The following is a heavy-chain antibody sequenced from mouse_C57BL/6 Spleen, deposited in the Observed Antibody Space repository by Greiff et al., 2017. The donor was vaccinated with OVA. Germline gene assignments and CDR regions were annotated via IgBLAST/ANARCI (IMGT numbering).Heavy chain of an antibody. J-gene: IGHJ2*01. CDR2: ISYDGSN. Sequence: EVKLVESGPGLVKPSQSLSLTCSVTGYSITSGYYWNWIRQFPGNKLEWMGYISYDGSNNYNPSLKNRISITRDTSKNQFFLKLNSVTTEDTATYYCARDDYDGAYYFDYWGQGTTLTVSS. CDR3: ARDDYDGAYYFDY. D-gene: IGHD2-4*01. CDR1: GYSITSGYY. V-gene: IGHV3-6*01.